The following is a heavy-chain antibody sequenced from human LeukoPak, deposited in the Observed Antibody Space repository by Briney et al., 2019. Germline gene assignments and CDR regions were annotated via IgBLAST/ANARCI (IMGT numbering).Heavy chain of an antibody. CDR3: AREPLMDYYYYYMDV. J-gene: IGHJ6*03. CDR1: GGSISSSNW. Sequence: RPSETLSLTCAVSGGSISSSNWWSWVRQPPGKGLEWIGEIYHSGSTNYNPSLKSRVTISVDKSKNQFSLKLSSVTAADTAVYYCAREPLMDYYYYYMDVWGKGTTVTVSS. CDR2: IYHSGST. D-gene: IGHD3-10*01. V-gene: IGHV4-4*02.